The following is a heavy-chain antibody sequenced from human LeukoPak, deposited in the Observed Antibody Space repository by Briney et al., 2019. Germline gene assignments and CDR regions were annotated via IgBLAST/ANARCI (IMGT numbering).Heavy chain of an antibody. Sequence: SETLSLTCTVSGDSTSVNYWSWIRQSPGKGLEYIGYIHYSGSTNYNPSLKSRVTTSLDTSKNQFSLKLSSVTAADTAVYYCAGINDYGGTIDYWGQGTLVTVSS. J-gene: IGHJ4*02. V-gene: IGHV4-59*08. CDR2: IHYSGST. CDR1: GDSTSVNY. CDR3: AGINDYGGTIDY. D-gene: IGHD4-23*01.